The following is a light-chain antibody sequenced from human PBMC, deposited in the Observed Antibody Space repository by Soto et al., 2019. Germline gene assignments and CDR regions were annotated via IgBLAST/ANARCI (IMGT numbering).Light chain of an antibody. CDR2: DAS. J-gene: IGKJ4*01. CDR3: QQYGSSLLT. V-gene: IGKV3-20*01. Sequence: EIVLTQSPGTLSLSPGETATLSCRASQSVRSNYLAWYQQKPGQAPRFLIYDASSRATGIPDRFSGSGSGTDFTLTISRLEPEDFAVYYCQQYGSSLLTFGGGTKVEIK. CDR1: QSVRSNY.